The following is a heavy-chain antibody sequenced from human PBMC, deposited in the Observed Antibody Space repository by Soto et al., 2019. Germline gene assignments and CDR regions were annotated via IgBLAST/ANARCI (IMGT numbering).Heavy chain of an antibody. CDR2: IYPGDSDT. CDR3: ARLGWHSNVNWFDP. J-gene: IGHJ5*02. Sequence: GESLKISCKGSGYTFTDYWVAWVRQIPGKGLEWMGIIYPGDSDTRYSPSFQGQVTISADKSISTAYLQWSSLKASDTAMYYCARLGWHSNVNWFDPWGQGTLVTVSS. V-gene: IGHV5-51*01. D-gene: IGHD4-4*01. CDR1: GYTFTDYW.